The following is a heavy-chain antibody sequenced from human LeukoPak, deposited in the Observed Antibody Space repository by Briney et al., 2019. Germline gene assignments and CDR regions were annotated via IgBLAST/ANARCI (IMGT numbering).Heavy chain of an antibody. V-gene: IGHV1-18*01. D-gene: IGHD3-10*01. CDR3: ARDVPYKGFDP. Sequence: ASVKVSCKASGGTFSSYAISWVRQAPGQGLEWMGWISAYNGNTNYAQKLQGRVTMTTDTSTSTAYMELRSLRSDDTAVYYCARDVPYKGFDPWGQGTLVTVSS. J-gene: IGHJ5*02. CDR1: GGTFSSYA. CDR2: ISAYNGNT.